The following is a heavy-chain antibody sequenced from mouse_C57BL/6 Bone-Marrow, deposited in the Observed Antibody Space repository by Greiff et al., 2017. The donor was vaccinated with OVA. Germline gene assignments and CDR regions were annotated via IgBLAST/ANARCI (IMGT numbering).Heavy chain of an antibody. CDR2: IYPGDGDT. Sequence: QVQLQQSGPELVKPGASVKISCKASGYAFSSSWMNWVKQRPGKGLEWIGRIYPGDGDTNYNGKFKGKATLTADKSSSTAYMQLSSLTSKDSAVYFCASPPYGSRSYYFYDGGQGTTLTVSS. J-gene: IGHJ2*01. D-gene: IGHD1-1*01. V-gene: IGHV1-82*01. CDR1: GYAFSSSW. CDR3: ASPPYGSRSYYFYD.